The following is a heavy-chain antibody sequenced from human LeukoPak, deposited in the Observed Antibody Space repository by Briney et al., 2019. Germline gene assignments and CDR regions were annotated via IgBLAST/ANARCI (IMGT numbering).Heavy chain of an antibody. J-gene: IGHJ5*02. V-gene: IGHV1-69-2*01. D-gene: IGHD6-13*01. CDR3: APSQTSSSFGDWFDP. CDR1: GYTFTDYY. CDR2: VDAEDGET. Sequence: GSAPKISCKASGYTFTDYYMHWVQQAPGKGLEWMGRVDAEDGETIYAEKFQGRVTITADTSTDTANLELSSLRSADTAVYYCAPSQTSSSFGDWFDPWGPGTLVS.